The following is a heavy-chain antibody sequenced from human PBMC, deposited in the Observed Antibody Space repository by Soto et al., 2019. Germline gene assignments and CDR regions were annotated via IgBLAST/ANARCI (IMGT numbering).Heavy chain of an antibody. V-gene: IGHV1-2*04. CDR3: ARSHYDILTGYYRTTSGMDV. CDR2: INPNSGGT. J-gene: IGHJ6*02. Sequence: ASVKVSCKASGYTFTGYYMHWVRQAPGQGLEWMGWINPNSGGTNYAQNFQGWVTMTRDTSISTAYMELSRLRSDDTAVYYCARSHYDILTGYYRTTSGMDVWGQGTTVTVSS. D-gene: IGHD3-9*01. CDR1: GYTFTGYY.